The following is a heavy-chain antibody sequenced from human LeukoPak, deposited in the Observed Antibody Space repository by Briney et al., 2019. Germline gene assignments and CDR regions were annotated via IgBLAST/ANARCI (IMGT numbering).Heavy chain of an antibody. D-gene: IGHD6-13*01. CDR2: IYYSGST. CDR3: ARGGKMYSSSWYASNYYGMDV. Sequence: SETLSLTCTVSGGSISSYYWSWIRQPPGKGLEWIGYIYYSGSTNYNPSLKSRVTISVDTSKNQLSLKLSSVTAADTAVYYCARGGKMYSSSWYASNYYGMDVWGQGTTVTVSS. V-gene: IGHV4-59*01. J-gene: IGHJ6*02. CDR1: GGSISSYY.